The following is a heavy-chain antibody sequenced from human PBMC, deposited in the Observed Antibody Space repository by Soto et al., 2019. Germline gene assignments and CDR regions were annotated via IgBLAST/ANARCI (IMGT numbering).Heavy chain of an antibody. D-gene: IGHD3-3*01. CDR1: GFTFSSYA. Sequence: LRLSCAASGFTFSSYAMSWVRQAPGKGLEWVSAISGSGGSTYYADSVKGRFTISRDNSKNTLYLQMNSLRAEDTAVYYCAKDLRMYYDFWSGYPWESYYYYGMDVWGQGTTVTVSS. J-gene: IGHJ6*02. CDR2: ISGSGGST. CDR3: AKDLRMYYDFWSGYPWESYYYYGMDV. V-gene: IGHV3-23*01.